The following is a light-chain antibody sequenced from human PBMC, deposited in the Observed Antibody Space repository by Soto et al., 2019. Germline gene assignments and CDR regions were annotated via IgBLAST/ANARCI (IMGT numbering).Light chain of an antibody. Sequence: QSVLTQPASVSGSPGQSITISCTGTSSDVGGYNSVSWYQQHPGKAPKLMIYEVTNRPSGLSSRFSGSKFGNTASLTISGLQAADEADYYCSSYSSSTFVVFGGGTKLTVL. CDR2: EVT. V-gene: IGLV2-14*01. CDR3: SSYSSSTFVV. J-gene: IGLJ2*01. CDR1: SSDVGGYNS.